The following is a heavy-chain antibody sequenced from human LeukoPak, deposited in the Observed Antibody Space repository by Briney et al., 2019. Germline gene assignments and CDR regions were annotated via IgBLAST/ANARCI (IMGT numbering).Heavy chain of an antibody. CDR1: GFTFSDLE. Sequence: GGSLRLSCAVSGFTFSDLEMNWVRQAPGKGPEWISYIGGSGSTTYYADSVKGRFTISRDNAKNSLFLQMNSLRAEDTAVYYCARLRSPTDYWGQGTLVTVSS. V-gene: IGHV3-48*03. D-gene: IGHD4-17*01. CDR2: IGGSGSTT. CDR3: ARLRSPTDY. J-gene: IGHJ4*02.